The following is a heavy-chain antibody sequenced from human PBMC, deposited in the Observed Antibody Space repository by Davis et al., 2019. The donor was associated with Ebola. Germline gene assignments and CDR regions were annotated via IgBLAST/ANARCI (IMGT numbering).Heavy chain of an antibody. CDR3: ARDRGSGSYYQIDS. Sequence: MPSETLSLTCTVSGGSISSDNSFWSWIRQHPGKGLEWTGDIYYRGSTHYNPSLKSRIIMSLDTSKNQFSLKLSSVTAADTAVYYCARDRGSGSYYQIDSWGQGTLVTVSS. J-gene: IGHJ5*01. CDR2: IYYRGST. V-gene: IGHV4-31*03. D-gene: IGHD3-10*01. CDR1: GGSISSDNSF.